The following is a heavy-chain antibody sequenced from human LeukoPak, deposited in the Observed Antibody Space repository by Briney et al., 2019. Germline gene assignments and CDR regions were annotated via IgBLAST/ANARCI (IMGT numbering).Heavy chain of an antibody. J-gene: IGHJ4*02. Sequence: SETLSLTCAVYGGSFSGYYWSWIRQPPGKGLEWIGEINHSGSTNYNPSLKSRVTISVDTSKSQFSLKLSSVTAADTAVYYCARERDGSGTQRGLDYWGQGTLVTVSS. CDR3: ARERDGSGTQRGLDY. D-gene: IGHD3-10*01. CDR1: GGSFSGYY. CDR2: INHSGST. V-gene: IGHV4-34*01.